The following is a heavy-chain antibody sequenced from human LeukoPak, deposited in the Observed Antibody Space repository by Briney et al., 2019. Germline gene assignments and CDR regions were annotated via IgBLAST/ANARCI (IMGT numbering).Heavy chain of an antibody. V-gene: IGHV4-59*02. J-gene: IGHJ4*02. D-gene: IGHD7-27*01. Sequence: PSETLSLTCTVSGGSVSDYYWSWIRQSPGKGLEWIGYIYYTGSTSYNPSLKSRVTISADASKNEFSLKLNSVTAADTAVYYCASRKLGNDYWGQGTLVTVSS. CDR1: GGSVSDYY. CDR2: IYYTGST. CDR3: ASRKLGNDY.